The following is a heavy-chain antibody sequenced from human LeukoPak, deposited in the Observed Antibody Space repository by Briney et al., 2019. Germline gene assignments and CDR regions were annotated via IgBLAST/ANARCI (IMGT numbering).Heavy chain of an antibody. V-gene: IGHV1-2*02. Sequence: GASVKVSCKASGYTFAENHIHWVRQAPGQGPEWMGWINPKSGATDSAQQFQGRLTMTRDTSIRTAYMDLSGLKLDDTGIYYCARAGDEGTGRYHPLHFWGQGTMVTVS. CDR3: ARAGDEGTGRYHPLHF. J-gene: IGHJ3*01. CDR1: GYTFAENH. D-gene: IGHD2-8*02. CDR2: INPKSGAT.